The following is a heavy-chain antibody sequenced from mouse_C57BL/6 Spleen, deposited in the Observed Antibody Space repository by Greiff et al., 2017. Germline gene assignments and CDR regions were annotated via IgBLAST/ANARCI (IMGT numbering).Heavy chain of an antibody. D-gene: IGHD2-3*01. J-gene: IGHJ4*01. CDR1: GYTFTSYW. CDR3: ARGWLLGYYAMDY. Sequence: QVQLQQPGAELVKPGASVKLSCKASGYTFTSYWMHWVKQRPGQGLEWIGMIHPNSGSTNYNEKFKSKATLTVDKSSSTAYMQLSSLTSEDSAVYYCARGWLLGYYAMDYWGQGTSVTVSS. V-gene: IGHV1-64*01. CDR2: IHPNSGST.